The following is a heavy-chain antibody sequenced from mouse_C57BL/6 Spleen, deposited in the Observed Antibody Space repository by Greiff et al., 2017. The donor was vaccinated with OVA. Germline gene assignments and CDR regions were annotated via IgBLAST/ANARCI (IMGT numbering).Heavy chain of an antibody. D-gene: IGHD1-1*01. CDR2: IDPENGDT. V-gene: IGHV14-4*01. CDR1: GFNIKDDY. J-gene: IGHJ4*01. CDR3: TRAVVATYYYAMDY. Sequence: EVQLQQSGAELVRPGASVKLSCTASGFNIKDDYMHWVKQRPEQGLEWIGWIDPENGDTEYASKFQGKATITADTSSNTAYLQLSSLTSEDTAVYYCTRAVVATYYYAMDYWGQGTSVTVSS.